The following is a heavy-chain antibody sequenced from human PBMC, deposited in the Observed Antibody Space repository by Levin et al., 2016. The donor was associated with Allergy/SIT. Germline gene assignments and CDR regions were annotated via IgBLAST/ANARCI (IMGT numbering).Heavy chain of an antibody. CDR1: GFTFSSYW. D-gene: IGHD6-13*01. CDR2: INSDGSST. J-gene: IGHJ4*02. Sequence: GESLKISCAASGFTFSSYWMHWVRQAPGKGLVWVSRINSDGSSTSYADSVKGRFTISRDNAKNTLYLQMNSLRAEDTAVYYCARDIAGRDLDYWGQGTLVTVSS. V-gene: IGHV3-74*01. CDR3: ARDIAGRDLDY.